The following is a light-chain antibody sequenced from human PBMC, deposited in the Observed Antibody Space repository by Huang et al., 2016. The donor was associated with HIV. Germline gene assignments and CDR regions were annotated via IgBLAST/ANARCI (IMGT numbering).Light chain of an antibody. CDR2: DAS. J-gene: IGKJ4*01. CDR1: QSISNH. Sequence: IVLTQSPATLSWYLGERVTLSCRASQSISNHLAWYQQRPGQAPRLLIYDASNRVAGVPARFSGSGSGTDFTLTISSLEPEDFALYYCQQHHSWLTFGVGTKLEVK. CDR3: QQHHSWLT. V-gene: IGKV3-11*01.